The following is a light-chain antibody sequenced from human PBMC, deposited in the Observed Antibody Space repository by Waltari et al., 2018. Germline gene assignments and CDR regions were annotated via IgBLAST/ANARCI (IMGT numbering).Light chain of an antibody. CDR1: SSNIAAGHD. CDR3: QSFDSNVRGGVV. Sequence: QSILTQPTSVSGAPGPRVTISCTGSSSNIAAGHDVHWSQASPGTAPKLLIYGNNNRPSGVPDRFSGSKSGSSASLAINGLQAEDEADYYCQSFDSNVRGGVVFGGGTKVTVL. CDR2: GNN. J-gene: IGLJ3*02. V-gene: IGLV1-40*01.